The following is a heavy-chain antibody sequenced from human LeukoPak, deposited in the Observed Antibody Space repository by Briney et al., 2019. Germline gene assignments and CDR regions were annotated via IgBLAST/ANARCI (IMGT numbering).Heavy chain of an antibody. Sequence: GGSLRLSCAASGFTFSSYAMSWVRQAPGKGLEWVSAISGSGGSTYYADSVKGRFTISRDNSKNTLYLQMNSLRAEDTAVYYCANLRLVRNAFDIWGQGTMVTVSS. V-gene: IGHV3-23*01. J-gene: IGHJ3*02. D-gene: IGHD6-6*01. CDR1: GFTFSSYA. CDR3: ANLRLVRNAFDI. CDR2: ISGSGGST.